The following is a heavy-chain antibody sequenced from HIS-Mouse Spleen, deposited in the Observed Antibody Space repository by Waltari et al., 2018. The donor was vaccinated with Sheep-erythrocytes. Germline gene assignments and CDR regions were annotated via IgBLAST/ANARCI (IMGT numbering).Heavy chain of an antibody. CDR2: IYYSGGT. Sequence: QVQLQESGPGLVKPSQTLSLTCTVSGGSISSGDYYWSWIRQPPGKGLEWIWYIYYSGGTSYNPALKSRVTISVDTSKNQFALKLSSVTAADTAVYYCARALANWGSSFDYWGQGTLVTVSS. CDR3: ARALANWGSSFDY. D-gene: IGHD7-27*01. J-gene: IGHJ4*02. CDR1: GGSISSGDYY. V-gene: IGHV4-30-4*01.